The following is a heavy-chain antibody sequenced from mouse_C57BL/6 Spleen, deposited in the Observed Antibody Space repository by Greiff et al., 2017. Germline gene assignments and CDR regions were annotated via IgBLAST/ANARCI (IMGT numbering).Heavy chain of an antibody. V-gene: IGHV5-17*01. D-gene: IGHD2-1*01. CDR2: ISSGSSTI. Sequence: EVMLVESGGGLVKPGGSLKLSCAASGFTFSDYGMHWVRQAPEKGLEWVAYISSGSSTIYYADTVKGRFTISRDNAKNTLFLQMTSLWSEDTAMYYCARPGYGNYHWYFDVWGTGTTVTVSS. CDR1: GFTFSDYG. CDR3: ARPGYGNYHWYFDV. J-gene: IGHJ1*03.